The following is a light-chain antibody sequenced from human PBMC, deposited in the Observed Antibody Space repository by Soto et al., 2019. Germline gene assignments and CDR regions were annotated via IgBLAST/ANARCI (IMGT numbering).Light chain of an antibody. V-gene: IGLV1-51*01. CDR2: DND. Sequence: QSVLTQPPSVSAAAGQRVTISCSGSGSNIGSHYVSWYQQLPGTAPKLLIYDNDRRPSGIPDRFSGSKSGTSATLGISGLQTGDEAEYYCGTWDTSLSAGVFGGGTKLTVL. J-gene: IGLJ2*01. CDR1: GSNIGSHY. CDR3: GTWDTSLSAGV.